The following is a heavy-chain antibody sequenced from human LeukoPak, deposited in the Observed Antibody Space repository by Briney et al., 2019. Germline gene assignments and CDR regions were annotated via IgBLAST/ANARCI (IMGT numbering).Heavy chain of an antibody. CDR3: ARVSSSWYQDWYFDL. CDR1: GFTFSTHG. J-gene: IGHJ2*01. V-gene: IGHV3-23*01. Sequence: GGSLRLSCAGSGFTFSTHGMNWVRQAPGKGLEWVSGISGSGASTYQAVSVKGRFTISRDNSKNTLHLQMNSLRAEDTAVYYCARVSSSWYQDWYFDLWGRGTLVTVSS. D-gene: IGHD6-13*01. CDR2: ISGSGAST.